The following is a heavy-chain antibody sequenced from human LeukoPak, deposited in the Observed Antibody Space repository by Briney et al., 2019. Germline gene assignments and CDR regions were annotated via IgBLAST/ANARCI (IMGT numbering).Heavy chain of an antibody. CDR3: VRDDWRGLGNRNDVANFDY. Sequence: ASVKVSCKASGYTFNTYGMSWMRQAPGQGLEWMAWISVSRGDTQYAQKFQGRVTMTTDTSTSTAYLELRSLRSDDTAVYYCVRDDWRGLGNRNDVANFDYWGQGTLVTVSS. CDR2: ISVSRGDT. V-gene: IGHV1-18*01. J-gene: IGHJ4*02. D-gene: IGHD1-1*01. CDR1: GYTFNTYG.